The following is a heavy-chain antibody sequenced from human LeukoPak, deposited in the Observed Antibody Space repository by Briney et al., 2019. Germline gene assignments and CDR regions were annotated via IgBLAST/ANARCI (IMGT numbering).Heavy chain of an antibody. CDR2: MNPNSGNT. Sequence: ASVKVSCKASGYSFTNYDINWVRQATGQGLEWMGWMNPNSGNTGYAQKLQGRVTMTTDTSTSTAYMELRSLRSDDTAVYYCARVDRVLLWFGELTSGEYYFDYWGQGTLVTVSS. J-gene: IGHJ4*02. CDR1: GYSFTNYD. V-gene: IGHV1-8*01. CDR3: ARVDRVLLWFGELTSGEYYFDY. D-gene: IGHD3-10*01.